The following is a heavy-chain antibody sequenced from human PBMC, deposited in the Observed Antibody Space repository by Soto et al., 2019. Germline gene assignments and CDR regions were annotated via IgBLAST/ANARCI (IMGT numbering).Heavy chain of an antibody. J-gene: IGHJ6*02. CDR3: TTNLYCSSTSCPPDAYYYYGMDV. CDR2: IKSKTDGGTT. V-gene: IGHV3-15*07. D-gene: IGHD2-2*01. Sequence: GGSLRLSCAASGFTFSNAWMNWVRQAPGKGLEWVGRIKSKTDGGTTDYAAPVKGRFTISRDDSKNTLYLQMNSLKTEDTAVYYCTTNLYCSSTSCPPDAYYYYGMDVWGQGTTVTVSS. CDR1: GFTFSNAW.